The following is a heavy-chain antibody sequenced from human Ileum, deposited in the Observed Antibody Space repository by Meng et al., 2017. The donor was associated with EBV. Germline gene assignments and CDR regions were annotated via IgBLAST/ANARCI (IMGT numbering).Heavy chain of an antibody. V-gene: IGHV4-39*01. Sequence: QLLTQEPGPGLANPSETLSPTCSVSGGSISSMNYCWGWIRQPPGKGLEWIQSICYTDYTYYNPSLKSRVTISADKSKNQFSLRLNSLTAADTAVYYCAMGPDYAKTGYWGQGTLVTVSS. CDR1: GGSISSMNYC. D-gene: IGHD4-17*01. CDR3: AMGPDYAKTGY. J-gene: IGHJ4*02. CDR2: ICYTDYT.